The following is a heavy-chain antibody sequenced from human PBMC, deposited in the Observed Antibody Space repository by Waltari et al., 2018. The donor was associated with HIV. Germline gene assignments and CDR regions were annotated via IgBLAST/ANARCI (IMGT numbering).Heavy chain of an antibody. Sequence: QVQLVQSGAEVKKPGAAVKVSCKASGYTFTSYGISWVRQAPGQGLVWMGWISAYNGNTHYAQKLQGRVTMATDTSTSTAYMELRSLRSDDTAVYYCARGIPSSSGWSGSDYWGQGTLVTVSS. J-gene: IGHJ4*01. CDR2: ISAYNGNT. CDR1: GYTFTSYG. V-gene: IGHV1-18*01. CDR3: ARGIPSSSGWSGSDY. D-gene: IGHD6-19*01.